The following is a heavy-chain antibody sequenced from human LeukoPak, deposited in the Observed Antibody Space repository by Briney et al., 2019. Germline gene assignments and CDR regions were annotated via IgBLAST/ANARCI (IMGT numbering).Heavy chain of an antibody. CDR3: ARDLANYDILTGHANWFDP. J-gene: IGHJ5*02. V-gene: IGHV4-59*01. CDR1: GGSISSYY. CDR2: IYYSGST. D-gene: IGHD3-9*01. Sequence: PSETLSLTCTVSGGSISSYYWSWIRQPPGKGLEWIGYIYYSGSTNYNPSLKSRVTISVDTSKNQFSLKLSSVTAADTAVYYCARDLANYDILTGHANWFDPWGRGTLVTVSS.